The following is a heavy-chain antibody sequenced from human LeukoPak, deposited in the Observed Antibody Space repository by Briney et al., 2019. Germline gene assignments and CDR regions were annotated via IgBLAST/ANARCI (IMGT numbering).Heavy chain of an antibody. V-gene: IGHV4-34*01. D-gene: IGHD1-26*01. CDR3: ARGLVGATYDAFDI. CDR1: GGSISSYY. CDR2: INHSGST. J-gene: IGHJ3*02. Sequence: SETLSLTCTVSGGSISSYYWSWIRQPPGKGLEWIGEINHSGSTNYNPSLKSRVTISVDTSKNQFSLKLSSVTAADTAVYYCARGLVGATYDAFDIWDQGTMVTVSS.